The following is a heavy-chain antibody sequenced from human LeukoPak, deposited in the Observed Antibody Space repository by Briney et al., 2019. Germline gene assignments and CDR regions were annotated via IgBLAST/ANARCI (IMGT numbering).Heavy chain of an antibody. Sequence: PGGSLRLSCAAYGFTFNNYGMHWVRQAPGKGLEWVAVISYDGRNKHYPDSVKGRFTISRDISTDTLWLQMDSLRTEDTAVYYCAKGPLRGTAAAIDYWGQGTLVTVSS. D-gene: IGHD2-2*01. CDR1: GFTFNNYG. CDR3: AKGPLRGTAAAIDY. CDR2: ISYDGRNK. V-gene: IGHV3-30*18. J-gene: IGHJ4*02.